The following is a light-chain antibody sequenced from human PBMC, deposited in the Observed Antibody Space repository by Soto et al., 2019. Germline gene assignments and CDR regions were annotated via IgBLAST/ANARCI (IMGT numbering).Light chain of an antibody. Sequence: EVALTQSPATLSLSPGERATLSCRASQSVDIYLAWYQQKPGQAPRLLIYDASNRATGIPARFSGSGSGTDFTLTISSLEPEDFAVYYCQQRKHWPPLTFGGGTKVEIK. J-gene: IGKJ4*01. V-gene: IGKV3-11*01. CDR3: QQRKHWPPLT. CDR1: QSVDIY. CDR2: DAS.